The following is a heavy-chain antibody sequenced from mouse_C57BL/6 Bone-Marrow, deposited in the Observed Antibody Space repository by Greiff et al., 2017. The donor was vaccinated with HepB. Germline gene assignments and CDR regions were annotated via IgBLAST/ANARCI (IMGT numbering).Heavy chain of an antibody. V-gene: IGHV2-9-1*01. CDR2: IWTGGGT. D-gene: IGHD3-2*02. J-gene: IGHJ4*01. Sequence: VQLVESGPGLVAPSQSLSITCTVSGFSLTSYAISWVRQPPGKGLEWLGVIWTGGGTNYNSALKSRLSISKDNSKSQVFLKMNSLQTDDTARYYCARNSQLRLRYAMDYWGQGTSVTVSS. CDR1: GFSLTSYA. CDR3: ARNSQLRLRYAMDY.